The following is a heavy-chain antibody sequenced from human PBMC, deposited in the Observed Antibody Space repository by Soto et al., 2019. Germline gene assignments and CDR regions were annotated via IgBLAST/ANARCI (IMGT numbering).Heavy chain of an antibody. CDR3: AKDRQPDKSWAYEY. D-gene: IGHD2-2*01. Sequence: EVKFLESGGGLVQPGGSLRLSCKTSGFIFSEYTMSWVRQAPGKGMEWVSAIYSGGTAFYADSVRGRFTISRDNSATTVDLQMNSLRVEDSAIYYCAKDRQPDKSWAYEYWGLGTLVTVS. CDR1: GFIFSEYT. J-gene: IGHJ4*02. CDR2: IYSGGTA. V-gene: IGHV3-23*01.